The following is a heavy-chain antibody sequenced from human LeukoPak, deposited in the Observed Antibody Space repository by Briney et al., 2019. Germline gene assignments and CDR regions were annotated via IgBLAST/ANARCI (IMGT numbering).Heavy chain of an antibody. CDR2: ISDSGGST. Sequence: PGGSLRLSCAASGFTFSSYAMSWVRQAPGKGLEWVPCISDSGGSTYYADSVKGRFTISRDNSKNTLYLQMNSLRAEDTAVYYCAKVYDSSGYSRFSFDYWGQGTLVTVSS. J-gene: IGHJ4*02. CDR1: GFTFSSYA. V-gene: IGHV3-23*01. D-gene: IGHD3-22*01. CDR3: AKVYDSSGYSRFSFDY.